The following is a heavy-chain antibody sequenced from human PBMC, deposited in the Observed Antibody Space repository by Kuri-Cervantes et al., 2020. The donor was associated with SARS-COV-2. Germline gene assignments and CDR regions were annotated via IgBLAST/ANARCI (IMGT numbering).Heavy chain of an antibody. D-gene: IGHD5-18*01. J-gene: IGHJ4*02. CDR2: IYYSGGT. Sequence: LRLSCTVSGGSISSGDYYWSWIRQPPGKGLEWTGYIYYSGGTYYNPSLKSRVTISVDTSKNQFSLKLSSVTAADTAVYYCARLGYSYAYARDYWGQGTLVTVSS. CDR3: ARLGYSYAYARDY. V-gene: IGHV4-30-4*01. CDR1: GGSISSGDYY.